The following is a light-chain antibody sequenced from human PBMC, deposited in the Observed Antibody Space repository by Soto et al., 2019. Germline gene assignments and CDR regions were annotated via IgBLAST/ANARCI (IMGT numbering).Light chain of an antibody. J-gene: IGKJ4*01. Sequence: EILLTQSPSTLSLSPGEGVTLSCRASQSVTVNSLAWYQQKPGQAPRLLIYAASTRDTAVPDRFTGSGSGTDFALTISRLEPEDFAMYYCQQYGGSLLTFGGGTRVEIK. CDR2: AAS. CDR1: QSVTVNS. V-gene: IGKV3-20*01. CDR3: QQYGGSLLT.